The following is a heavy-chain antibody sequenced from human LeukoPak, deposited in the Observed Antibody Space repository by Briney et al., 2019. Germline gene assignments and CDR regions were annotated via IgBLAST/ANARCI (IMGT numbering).Heavy chain of an antibody. D-gene: IGHD6-13*01. CDR1: GFTFDDYG. CDR3: ARDLGVTAAALDY. CDR2: INSDGSST. J-gene: IGHJ4*02. Sequence: QSGGSLRLSCAASGFTFDDYGMSWVRQAPGKGLVWVSRINSDGSSTSYADSVKGRFTISRDNAKNTLYLQMNSLRAEDTAVYYCARDLGVTAAALDYWGQGTLVTVSS. V-gene: IGHV3-74*01.